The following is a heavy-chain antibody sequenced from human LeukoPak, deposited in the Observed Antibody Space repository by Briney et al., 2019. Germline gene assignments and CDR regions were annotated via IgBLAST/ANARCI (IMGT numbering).Heavy chain of an antibody. CDR3: ARDQWLVPRGPFDY. Sequence: GGSLRLSCAASGFAFSAYAMHWVRQAPGKGLEWVADISYDGSNKYYADSVKGRFTISRDNSKNTLYLQMNSLRAEDTAVYYCARDQWLVPRGPFDYWGQGTLVTVSS. CDR2: ISYDGSNK. CDR1: GFAFSAYA. D-gene: IGHD6-19*01. J-gene: IGHJ4*02. V-gene: IGHV3-30*04.